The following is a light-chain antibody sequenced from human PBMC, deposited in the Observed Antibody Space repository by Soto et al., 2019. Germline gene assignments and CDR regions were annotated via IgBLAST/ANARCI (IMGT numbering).Light chain of an antibody. CDR1: QDISTW. J-gene: IGKJ3*01. Sequence: DIQMTQSPSSVSASVGDRVTITCRASQDISTWVAWYQQKPGKAPNLLIYIASSLQSGVTSRFSGSGSGTKFTLTISSLQPEDSATYYCQQADSFPFTVGPGTTVEI. CDR3: QQADSFPFT. V-gene: IGKV1-12*01. CDR2: IAS.